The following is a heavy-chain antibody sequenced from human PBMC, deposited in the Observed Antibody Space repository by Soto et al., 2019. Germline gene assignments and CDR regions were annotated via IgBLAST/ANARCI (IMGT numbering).Heavy chain of an antibody. Sequence: QVQLQESGPGLVKPSGTLSLTCAVSGGAISSSNWWSWVRQPPGKGLEWIGEIYHSGSTNYNPDRKRRVTIAVDKSKNQFSLKRSSVTAADTAVYYCARGLEWFGPRGIDYFDYWGQGTLVTVSS. V-gene: IGHV4-4*02. J-gene: IGHJ4*02. CDR2: IYHSGST. D-gene: IGHD3-10*01. CDR3: ARGLEWFGPRGIDYFDY. CDR1: GGAISSSNW.